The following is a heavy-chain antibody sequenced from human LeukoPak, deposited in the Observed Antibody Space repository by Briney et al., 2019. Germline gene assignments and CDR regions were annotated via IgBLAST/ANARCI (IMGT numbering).Heavy chain of an antibody. Sequence: GGSLRLSCAASGFTFSSYGMHWVRQAPGKGLEWVAFIRYDGSNKYYADSVKGRFTISRDNSKNTLYLQMNSLRAEDTAVYYCAKDGPGAVAGMIGVYYYYYYMDVWGKGTTVTISS. J-gene: IGHJ6*03. V-gene: IGHV3-30*02. CDR3: AKDGPGAVAGMIGVYYYYYYMDV. CDR1: GFTFSSYG. D-gene: IGHD6-19*01. CDR2: IRYDGSNK.